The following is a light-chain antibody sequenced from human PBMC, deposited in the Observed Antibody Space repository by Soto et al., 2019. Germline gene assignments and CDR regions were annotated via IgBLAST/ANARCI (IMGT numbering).Light chain of an antibody. V-gene: IGLV3-1*01. CDR3: QAWDRSTAGV. CDR1: KLGDKY. Sequence: SYELTQPPSVSVSAGQTASITCSGDKLGDKYACWYQQKPGQSPVLVIYQDSKRPSGIPERFSGSNSGNTATLTISGTQAMDEADYYCQAWDRSTAGVFGGGTKLTVL. J-gene: IGLJ2*01. CDR2: QDS.